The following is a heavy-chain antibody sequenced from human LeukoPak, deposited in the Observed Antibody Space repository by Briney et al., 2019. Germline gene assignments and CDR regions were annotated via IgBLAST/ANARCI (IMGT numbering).Heavy chain of an antibody. Sequence: GGSLRLSCAASGFSFNTYWMHWVRQVPGKGLVWVSRSNEDGTITNYADSVKGRFTISRDKNTLFLQMNSLRVEDTAIYYCARDLGGRAGYWGQGSLVTVSS. J-gene: IGHJ4*02. D-gene: IGHD1-26*01. CDR2: SNEDGTIT. V-gene: IGHV3-74*01. CDR3: ARDLGGRAGY. CDR1: GFSFNTYW.